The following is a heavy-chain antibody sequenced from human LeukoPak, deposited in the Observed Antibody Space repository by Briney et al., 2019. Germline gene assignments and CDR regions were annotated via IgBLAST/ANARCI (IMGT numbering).Heavy chain of an antibody. CDR1: GSIFTDYW. J-gene: IGHJ5*02. D-gene: IGHD3-10*01. CDR3: ARQCCRGASPGFDP. V-gene: IGHV5-51*01. CDR2: IYPGDSDT. Sequence: GASLKISCKGSGSIFTDYWIAWVRQLPGKGLEWMGSIYPGDSDTRYSPSFQGQVTFSADKSISTAYLQWSSLRASDTAIYYCARQCCRGASPGFDPWGQGTLVTVSS.